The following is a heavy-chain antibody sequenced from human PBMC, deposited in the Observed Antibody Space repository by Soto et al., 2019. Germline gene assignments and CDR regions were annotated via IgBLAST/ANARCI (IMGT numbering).Heavy chain of an antibody. CDR3: ATPGARGYYYALDV. V-gene: IGHV4-4*02. CDR2: IYHRGTT. J-gene: IGHJ6*02. CDR1: GDSISSDIW. D-gene: IGHD2-15*01. Sequence: SETLSLTCAVSGDSISSDIWWNWVRQSPGKGLEWIGEIYHRGTTNYNPSLKSRLSISVDQSRNQFTLNLNSVTAADTAIYYCATPGARGYYYALDVWGQGTTVTVSS.